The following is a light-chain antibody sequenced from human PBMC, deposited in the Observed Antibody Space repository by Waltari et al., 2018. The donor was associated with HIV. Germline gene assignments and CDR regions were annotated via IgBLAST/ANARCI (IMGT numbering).Light chain of an antibody. CDR3: QQSDSFPYT. Sequence: DIQMTQSPSPLSASVGDTVVISCRASQSITYFLNWYQLKPGKAPALLISGASSLQSGVPSRFVGSGSGTDFTLTIKNLQPGDFATYCCQQSDSFPYTFGPGTKLDI. CDR1: QSITYF. V-gene: IGKV1-39*01. CDR2: GAS. J-gene: IGKJ2*01.